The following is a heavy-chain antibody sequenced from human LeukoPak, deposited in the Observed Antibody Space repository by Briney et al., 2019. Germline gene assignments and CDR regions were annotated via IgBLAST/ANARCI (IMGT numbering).Heavy chain of an antibody. CDR2: ISSSSSYI. CDR1: GFTFSSYS. V-gene: IGHV3-21*01. Sequence: GGSLRLSCAASGFTFSSYSMNWVRQAPGKGLEWVSSISSSSSYIYYADSVKGRFTISRDNAKNSLYLQMNSLRAEDTAVYYCARAPLYSSTTMVTWGQGTLVTVSS. J-gene: IGHJ4*02. D-gene: IGHD6-13*01. CDR3: ARAPLYSSTTMVT.